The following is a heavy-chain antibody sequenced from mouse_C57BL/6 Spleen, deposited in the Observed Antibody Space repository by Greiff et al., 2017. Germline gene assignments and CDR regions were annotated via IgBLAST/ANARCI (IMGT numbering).Heavy chain of an antibody. J-gene: IGHJ2*01. CDR3: ARVTGAYYFDY. D-gene: IGHD1-1*01. V-gene: IGHV5-16*01. CDR2: INYDGSST. Sequence: EVKVVESEGGLVQPGSSMKLSCTASGFTFSDYYMAWVRQVPEKGLEWVANINYDGSSTYYLDSLKSRFIISRDNAKNILYLQMSSLKSEDTATYYCARVTGAYYFDYWGQGTTLTVSS. CDR1: GFTFSDYY.